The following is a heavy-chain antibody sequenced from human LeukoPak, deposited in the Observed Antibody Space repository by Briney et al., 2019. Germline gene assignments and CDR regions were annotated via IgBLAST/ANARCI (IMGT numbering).Heavy chain of an antibody. CDR1: GYTFTGYY. Sequence: GASVKVSCKASGYTFTGYYMHWVRQAPGPEREWMGWINPNSGGTNYAQKFQGRVTMTRDTSISTAYMELSRLRSDDTAVYYCARGVRIAAAGVEGDPSFDYWGQGTLVTVSS. V-gene: IGHV1-2*02. J-gene: IGHJ4*02. D-gene: IGHD6-13*01. CDR2: INPNSGGT. CDR3: ARGVRIAAAGVEGDPSFDY.